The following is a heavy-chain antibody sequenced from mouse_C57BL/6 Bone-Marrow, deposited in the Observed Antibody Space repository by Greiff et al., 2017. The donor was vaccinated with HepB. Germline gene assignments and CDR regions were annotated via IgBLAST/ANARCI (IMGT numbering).Heavy chain of an antibody. CDR1: GYSFTSYY. CDR3: ARKSNGAMDY. Sequence: VKLQESGPELVKPGASVKISCKASGYSFTSYYIHWVKQRPGQGLEWIGWIYPGSGNTKYNEKFKGKATLTADTSSSTAYMQLSSLTSEDSAVYYCARKSNGAMDYWGQGTSVTVSS. CDR2: IYPGSGNT. V-gene: IGHV1-66*01. D-gene: IGHD2-5*01. J-gene: IGHJ4*01.